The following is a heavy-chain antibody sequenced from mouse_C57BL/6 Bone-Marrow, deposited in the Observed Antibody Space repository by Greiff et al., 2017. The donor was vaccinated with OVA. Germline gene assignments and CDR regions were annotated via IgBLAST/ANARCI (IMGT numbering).Heavy chain of an antibody. CDR2: IYPGSGNT. V-gene: IGHV1-76*01. D-gene: IGHD1-1*01. J-gene: IGHJ4*01. CDR3: ARADYYGSSYDAMDY. Sequence: QVQLQQSGAELVRPGASVKLSCKASGYTFTDYYINWVKQRPGQRLEWIARIYPGSGNTYYNEKFKGKATLTAEKSSSTAYMQLSSLTSEDSAVYFCARADYYGSSYDAMDYWGQGTSVTVSS. CDR1: GYTFTDYY.